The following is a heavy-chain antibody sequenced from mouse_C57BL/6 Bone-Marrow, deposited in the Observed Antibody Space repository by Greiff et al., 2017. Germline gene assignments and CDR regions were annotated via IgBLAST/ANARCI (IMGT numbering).Heavy chain of an antibody. D-gene: IGHD1-1*01. CDR1: GYAFSSYW. Sequence: QVQLQQSGAELVKPGASVKISCKASGYAFSSYWMNWVKQRPGKGLEWIGQIYPGDGDTNYNGKFKGKATLTADKSSSTAYMQLSSLTSEDSAVYFCARLQVVATGCDVGGTGTTVTVSA. CDR3: ARLQVVATGCDV. V-gene: IGHV1-80*01. J-gene: IGHJ1*03. CDR2: IYPGDGDT.